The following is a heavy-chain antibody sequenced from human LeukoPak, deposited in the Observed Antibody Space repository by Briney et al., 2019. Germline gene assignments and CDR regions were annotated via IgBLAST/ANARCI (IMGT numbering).Heavy chain of an antibody. CDR1: TSR. CDR2: IGTYGGDT. J-gene: IGHJ5*01. D-gene: IGHD3-22*01. Sequence: ASVKVSCKATSRISWVRQAPGQGLAWMGWIGTYGGDTYYAQKFQGRITVTTDTSTSTVYMELRNLPSDDTAVYYCARDLWNFYDDSGYNRDFDSWGQGTLVTVSS. CDR3: ARDLWNFYDDSGYNRDFDS. V-gene: IGHV1-18*01.